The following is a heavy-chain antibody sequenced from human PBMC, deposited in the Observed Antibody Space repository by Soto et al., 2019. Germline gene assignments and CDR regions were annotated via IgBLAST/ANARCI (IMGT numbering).Heavy chain of an antibody. Sequence: QLQLQESGPGLVKPSETLSLTCTVSGGSISSSSYYWGWIRQPPGKGLEWIGSIYYSGSTYYNPSLKSRVTISVDTSKNQFSLKLSSVTAADTAVYYCASLCTNGVCGPLKDYYYYGMDVWGQGTTVTVSS. J-gene: IGHJ6*02. V-gene: IGHV4-39*01. CDR1: GGSISSSSYY. D-gene: IGHD2-8*01. CDR2: IYYSGST. CDR3: ASLCTNGVCGPLKDYYYYGMDV.